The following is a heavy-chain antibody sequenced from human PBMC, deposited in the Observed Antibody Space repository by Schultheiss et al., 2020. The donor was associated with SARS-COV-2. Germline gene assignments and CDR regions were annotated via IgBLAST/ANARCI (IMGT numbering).Heavy chain of an antibody. Sequence: GESLKISCAASGFTFSDYYMSWIRQAPGKGLEWVSYISSSSSYTNYADSVKGRFTISRDNAKNSLYLQMNSLRAEDTAVYYCARVYCGGDCYLPGPLYYFDYWGQGTLVTVSS. V-gene: IGHV3-11*05. CDR3: ARVYCGGDCYLPGPLYYFDY. D-gene: IGHD2-21*02. CDR2: ISSSSSYT. J-gene: IGHJ4*02. CDR1: GFTFSDYY.